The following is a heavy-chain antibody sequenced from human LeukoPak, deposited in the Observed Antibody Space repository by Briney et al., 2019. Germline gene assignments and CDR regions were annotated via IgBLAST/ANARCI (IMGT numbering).Heavy chain of an antibody. CDR1: GGSFSGYY. V-gene: IGHV4-34*01. CDR3: ARAIPYYYYMDV. J-gene: IGHJ6*03. Sequence: ASETLSLTCAVYGGSFSGYYWSWIRQPPGKGLEWIGEINHSGSTNYNPSLKSRVTISVDTSKNQFSLKLSSVTAADTAVYYCARAIPYYYYMDVWGKGTTVTVSS. CDR2: INHSGST. D-gene: IGHD2-21*01.